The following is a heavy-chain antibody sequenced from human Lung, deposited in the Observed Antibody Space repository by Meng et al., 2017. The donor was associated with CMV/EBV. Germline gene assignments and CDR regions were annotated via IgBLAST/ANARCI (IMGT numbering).Heavy chain of an antibody. D-gene: IGHD6-19*01. J-gene: IGHJ6*02. Sequence: GGSLRLXFAASGFTFSSYGMHWVRQGPGKGLEWVAFIRYDGSNKYYADSVKGRFTISRDNSKNTLYLQMNSLRAEDTAVYYFARALFQQWPTRTGHYGMDVWXQGTXVTVSS. CDR3: ARALFQQWPTRTGHYGMDV. V-gene: IGHV3-30*02. CDR1: GFTFSSYG. CDR2: IRYDGSNK.